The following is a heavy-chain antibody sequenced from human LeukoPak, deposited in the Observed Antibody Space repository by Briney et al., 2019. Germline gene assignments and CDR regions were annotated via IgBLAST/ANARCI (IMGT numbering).Heavy chain of an antibody. Sequence: SETLSLTCTVSGGSISSSSYYWGWIRQPPGKGLEWIGSIYYSGSTYYNPSLKSRVTISVDTSKNQFSLKLSSVTAADTAVYYCARHSRLGELSLSAPYYFDYWGQGTLVTVSS. J-gene: IGHJ4*02. CDR2: IYYSGST. V-gene: IGHV4-39*01. CDR3: ARHSRLGELSLSAPYYFDY. CDR1: GGSISSSSYY. D-gene: IGHD3-16*02.